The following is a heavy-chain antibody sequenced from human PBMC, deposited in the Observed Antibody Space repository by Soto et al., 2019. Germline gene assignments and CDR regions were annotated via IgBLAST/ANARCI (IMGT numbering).Heavy chain of an antibody. V-gene: IGHV4-59*01. Sequence: QVQLQESGPVLVKPSETLSLTCTVSGGSISSYYWSWIRQPPGKGLEWIGYIYYSGSTNYNPSLKSRVTISVDTSKNQFSLKRSSVTAADTAVYYCASVWGGAFDIWGQGTMVTVSS. CDR1: GGSISSYY. J-gene: IGHJ3*02. CDR2: IYYSGST. CDR3: ASVWGGAFDI. D-gene: IGHD3-16*01.